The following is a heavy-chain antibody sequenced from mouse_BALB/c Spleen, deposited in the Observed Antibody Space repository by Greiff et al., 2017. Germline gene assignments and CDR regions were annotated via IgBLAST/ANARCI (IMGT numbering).Heavy chain of an antibody. D-gene: IGHD2-4*01. V-gene: IGHV1S22*01. J-gene: IGHJ3*01. CDR2: IYPGSGST. CDR1: GYTFTSYW. Sequence: LQQPGSELVRPGASVKLSCKASGYTFTSYWMHWVKQRPGQGLEWIGNIYPGSGSTNYDEKFKSKATLTVDKSSSTAYMQLSSLTSEDSAVYYCARNDYDSFAYWGQGTLVTVSA. CDR3: ARNDYDSFAY.